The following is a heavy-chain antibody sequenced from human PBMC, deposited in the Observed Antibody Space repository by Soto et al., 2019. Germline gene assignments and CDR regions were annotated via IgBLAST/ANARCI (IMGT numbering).Heavy chain of an antibody. CDR2: ISYDGSNK. Sequence: GSLSLSCAASGFTFSSYGMHWVRQAPGKGLEWVAVISYDGSNKYYADSVKGRFTISRDNSKNTLYLQMNSLRAEDTAVYYCARTTTVVTADAFDIWGQGTMVTVS. V-gene: IGHV3-30*03. CDR3: ARTTTVVTADAFDI. J-gene: IGHJ3*02. CDR1: GFTFSSYG. D-gene: IGHD4-17*01.